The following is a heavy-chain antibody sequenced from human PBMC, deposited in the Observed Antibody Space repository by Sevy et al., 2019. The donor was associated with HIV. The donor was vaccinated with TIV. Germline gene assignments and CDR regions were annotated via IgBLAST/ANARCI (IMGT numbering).Heavy chain of an antibody. Sequence: GGSLRLSCAASGFTFSSYSMNWVRQAPGKGLEWVSSISSSSSYIYYAESVKGRFTISRDNAKNALYLQMNSLRAEDTSVDYCARETDRYGYGYPGMAWGQGTLVTVSS. CDR2: ISSSSSYI. D-gene: IGHD5-18*01. CDR1: GFTFSSYS. V-gene: IGHV3-21*01. CDR3: ARETDRYGYGYPGMA. J-gene: IGHJ5*02.